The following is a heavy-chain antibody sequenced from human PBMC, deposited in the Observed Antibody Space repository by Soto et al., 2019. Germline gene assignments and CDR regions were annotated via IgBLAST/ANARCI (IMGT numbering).Heavy chain of an antibody. CDR2: IYYSGST. Sequence: SETLSLTCTVSGGSISSSSYYWGWIRQPPGKGLEWIGSIYYSGSTYYNPSLKSRVTISVDTSKNQFSLKLSSVTAADTAVYYCATFRTYYDILNYAFDIWGQGTMVT. V-gene: IGHV4-39*01. CDR1: GGSISSSSYY. CDR3: ATFRTYYDILNYAFDI. D-gene: IGHD3-9*01. J-gene: IGHJ3*02.